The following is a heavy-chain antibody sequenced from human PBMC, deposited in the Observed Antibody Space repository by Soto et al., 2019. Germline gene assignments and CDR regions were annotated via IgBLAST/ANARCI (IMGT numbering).Heavy chain of an antibody. D-gene: IGHD6-19*01. Sequence: GGSLRLSCAASGFTFDDYAMYWVRQAPGKGLEWVSGISWNTGSIGYVDSVKGRFTISRDNAKNSLYLQMNSLRTEDTALYFCARAFTSGWCGEYYHGMDVWGQGTTVTVSS. V-gene: IGHV3-9*01. CDR2: ISWNTGSI. J-gene: IGHJ6*02. CDR1: GFTFDDYA. CDR3: ARAFTSGWCGEYYHGMDV.